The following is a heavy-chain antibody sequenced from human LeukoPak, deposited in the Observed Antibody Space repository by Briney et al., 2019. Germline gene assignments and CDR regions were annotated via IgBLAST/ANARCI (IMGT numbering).Heavy chain of an antibody. D-gene: IGHD3-22*01. Sequence: PGGSLRLSCAASGFTFGSHAMHWVRQTPGKGLEWVAVISYDGSNNYYADSVKGRFTISRDNSKNTLYLQMDSLRAEDTALYYCAQRPSSDWAWGQGALVIVSS. V-gene: IGHV3-30-3*01. CDR3: AQRPSSDWA. CDR1: GFTFGSHA. J-gene: IGHJ5*02. CDR2: ISYDGSNN.